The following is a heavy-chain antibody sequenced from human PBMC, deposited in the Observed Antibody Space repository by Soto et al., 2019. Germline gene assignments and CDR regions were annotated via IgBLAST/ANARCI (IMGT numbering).Heavy chain of an antibody. CDR3: ARVGYGDYTDY. V-gene: IGHV4-34*01. Sequence: PSETLSLTCAVYGGSFSGYYWSWVRQPPGKGLEWIGEINHSGSTNYNPSLKSRVTISVDTSKNQFSLKLSSVTAADTAVYYCARVGYGDYTDYWGQGTLVTVSS. CDR2: INHSGST. D-gene: IGHD4-17*01. J-gene: IGHJ4*02. CDR1: GGSFSGYY.